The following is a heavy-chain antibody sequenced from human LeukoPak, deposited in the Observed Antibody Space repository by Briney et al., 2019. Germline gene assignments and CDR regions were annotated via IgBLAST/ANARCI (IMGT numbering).Heavy chain of an antibody. Sequence: SETLSLTCTVSGASIRNNYWTWIRQTPGKGLEWIGYIYHTGATSYNPSLKSRVSVSVDMSKEQFSVKLTSVTAADTAVYCCGRYGGSGWLIDSWGRGTLVTVSS. CDR3: GRYGGSGWLIDS. D-gene: IGHD6-19*01. CDR1: GASIRNNY. V-gene: IGHV4-59*08. CDR2: IYHTGAT. J-gene: IGHJ4*02.